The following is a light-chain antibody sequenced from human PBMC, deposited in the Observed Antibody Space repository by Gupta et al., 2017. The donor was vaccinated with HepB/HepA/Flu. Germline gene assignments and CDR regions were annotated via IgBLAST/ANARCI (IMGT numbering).Light chain of an antibody. V-gene: IGLV2-14*03. J-gene: IGLJ1*01. Sequence: QSALTQSASVSGSLGQSITIPCTGNSSDVGNYNFVSWYQHHPGKAPKLLIYDVSNRHSGISNRFSGSKSGATASLTITWLQAEDEADYYCSTPSTNGNTYIFGTGTKVIVL. CDR1: SSDVGNYNF. CDR2: DVS. CDR3: STPSTNGNTYI.